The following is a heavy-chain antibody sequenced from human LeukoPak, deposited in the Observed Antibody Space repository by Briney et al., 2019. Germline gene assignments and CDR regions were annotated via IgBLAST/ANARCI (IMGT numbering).Heavy chain of an antibody. D-gene: IGHD3-22*01. CDR2: ISWNSGSI. CDR3: AKGAFYYDSSGNDY. V-gene: IGHV3-9*01. J-gene: IGHJ4*02. CDR1: GVTFDDYA. Sequence: GRSLRLSCAASGVTFDDYAMRWVRQAPGKGLEWVSGISWNSGSIDYADSVKGRVTISRDNAKNSVYLQMNSLRAEDTALYYCAKGAFYYDSSGNDYWGQGTLVTVSS.